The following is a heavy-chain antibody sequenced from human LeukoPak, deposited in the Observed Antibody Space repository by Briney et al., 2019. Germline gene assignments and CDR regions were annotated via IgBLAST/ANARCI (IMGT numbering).Heavy chain of an antibody. CDR3: ARVVADNWFDP. J-gene: IGHJ5*02. V-gene: IGHV5-51*01. Sequence: GAPLKISCHGSGSTFTNYYIAWVRQLPGKGLEWMGIIYPGDSDTRYSPSFQGQVTISADKSISTAYLQWSSLKASDTAMYYCARVVADNWFDPWGQGTLVTVSS. CDR1: GSTFTNYY. CDR2: IYPGDSDT. D-gene: IGHD2-15*01.